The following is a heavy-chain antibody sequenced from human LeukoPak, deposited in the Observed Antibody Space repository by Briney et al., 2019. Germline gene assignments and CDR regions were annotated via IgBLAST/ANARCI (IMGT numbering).Heavy chain of an antibody. CDR1: GGSISGYY. V-gene: IGHV4-59*08. D-gene: IGHD3-22*01. Sequence: SETLSLTCSVSGGSISGYYWSWIRQSPGKGLVWIGYMYYSGSSNYNPSLKSRVTISIDMSTNQFSLKLSSVTAADTALYYCARHFTYYYDSSGYPRDAFDVWGQGGMVTVSS. CDR3: ARHFTYYYDSSGYPRDAFDV. CDR2: MYYSGSS. J-gene: IGHJ3*01.